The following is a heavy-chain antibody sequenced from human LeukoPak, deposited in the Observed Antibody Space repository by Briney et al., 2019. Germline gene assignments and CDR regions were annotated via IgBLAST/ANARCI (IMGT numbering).Heavy chain of an antibody. V-gene: IGHV3-48*04. CDR3: ARGQLSGYASHY. D-gene: IGHD5-12*01. Sequence: GGSLRLSRAASGFTFANHAMNWVRQTPGGRLEWVSFIGISSGPVLYADSVRGRFTISRDNAKNSLYLQMNSLRAEDTAVYYCARGQLSGYASHYWGQGTLVTVSS. CDR2: IGISSGPV. J-gene: IGHJ4*02. CDR1: GFTFANHA.